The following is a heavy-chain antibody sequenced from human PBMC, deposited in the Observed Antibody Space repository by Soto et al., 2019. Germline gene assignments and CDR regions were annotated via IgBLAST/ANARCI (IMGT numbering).Heavy chain of an antibody. V-gene: IGHV3-48*02. Sequence: GGSLRLSCAASGFTFSSYSMNWVRQAPGKGLGWFSYISSSSSTIYYADSVKGRFTISRDNAKNSLYLQMNSLRDEDTAVYYCARDQYYDILTGYSDPYYYYYGMDVWGQGTTVTVS. CDR3: ARDQYYDILTGYSDPYYYYYGMDV. J-gene: IGHJ6*02. CDR2: ISSSSSTI. CDR1: GFTFSSYS. D-gene: IGHD3-9*01.